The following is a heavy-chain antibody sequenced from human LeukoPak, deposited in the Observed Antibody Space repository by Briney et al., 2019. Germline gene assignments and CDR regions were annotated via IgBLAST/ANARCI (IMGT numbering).Heavy chain of an antibody. CDR3: ASARFLEWPIVI. V-gene: IGHV1-46*01. J-gene: IGHJ4*02. Sequence: ASVKVSCKASGYTFTSYYMHWVRQAPGQGLEWMGIINPSGGSTSYAQKFQGRVTMTRDTSTSTVYMELSSLRSEDTAVYYCASARFLEWPIVIWGQGTPVTVSS. CDR2: INPSGGST. D-gene: IGHD3-3*01. CDR1: GYTFTSYY.